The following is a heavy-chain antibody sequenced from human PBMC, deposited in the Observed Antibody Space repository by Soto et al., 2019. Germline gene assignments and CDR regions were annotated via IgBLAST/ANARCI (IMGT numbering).Heavy chain of an antibody. V-gene: IGHV3-33*01. Sequence: QVQLVESGGGVVQPGRSLRLSCAASEFTFSRHGMHWVRQAPGKGLQWVGVIWSDGSNEVYADSVKGRFIISRDNSKNILYLQMNSLRDEDTAVYYCARERTFGDNKHNYMDVWGTGITVTGSS. CDR1: EFTFSRHG. CDR3: ARERTFGDNKHNYMDV. J-gene: IGHJ6*03. D-gene: IGHD3-10*01. CDR2: IWSDGSNE.